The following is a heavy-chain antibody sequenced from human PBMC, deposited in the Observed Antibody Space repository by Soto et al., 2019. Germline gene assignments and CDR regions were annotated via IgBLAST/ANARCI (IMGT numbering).Heavy chain of an antibody. Sequence: EVQLVESGGGWLQPGRSRGLSFAASGFTLEDYAMHGVRQPPGKGLEGSPGISWNSGSIGYADSVKGRFTISRDNAKNSLYLQMNSLRAEDTALYYCAKGYCSSTSCYYHYYMDVWGKGTTVTVSS. CDR1: GFTLEDYA. CDR2: ISWNSGSI. V-gene: IGHV3-9*01. J-gene: IGHJ6*03. D-gene: IGHD2-2*01. CDR3: AKGYCSSTSCYYHYYMDV.